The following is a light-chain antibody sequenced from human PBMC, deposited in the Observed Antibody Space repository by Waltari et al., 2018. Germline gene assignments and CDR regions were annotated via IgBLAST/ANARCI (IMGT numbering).Light chain of an antibody. V-gene: IGKV1-39*01. CDR2: AAS. J-gene: IGKJ2*01. Sequence: DIQMTQSPSSLSASVGDRVTITCRASQSISSYLNWYQQKPGKAPKILIYAASSLQSGVASRFSGSGSGTDFTLTISSLQPEDFATYYCQQSYSTPPYTFGQGTKLEIK. CDR3: QQSYSTPPYT. CDR1: QSISSY.